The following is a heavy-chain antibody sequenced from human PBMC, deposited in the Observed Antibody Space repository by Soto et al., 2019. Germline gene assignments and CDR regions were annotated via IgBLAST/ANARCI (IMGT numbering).Heavy chain of an antibody. J-gene: IGHJ6*02. Sequence: ESGGGVVQPGRSLRLSCAASGFTFSSYAMHWVRQAPGKGLEWVAVISYDGSNKYYADSVKGRFTISRDNSKNTLYLQMNSLRAEDTAVYYCARDGLRITMVRGVISGGMDVWGQGTTVTVSS. V-gene: IGHV3-30-3*01. CDR1: GFTFSSYA. CDR3: ARDGLRITMVRGVISGGMDV. D-gene: IGHD3-10*01. CDR2: ISYDGSNK.